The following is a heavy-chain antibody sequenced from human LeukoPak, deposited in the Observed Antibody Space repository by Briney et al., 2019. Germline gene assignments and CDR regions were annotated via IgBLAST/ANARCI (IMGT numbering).Heavy chain of an antibody. D-gene: IGHD1-26*01. V-gene: IGHV3-33*01. CDR3: ARASGSYDY. Sequence: PGGSLRLSCAASGFTFSYYGMHWVRQAPGKGLEWVAVIWSDGSNKYYADSAKGRFTISRDNSKNTTYLEMNSLRAEDTAMYYCARASGSYDYWGQGTLVTVSS. J-gene: IGHJ4*02. CDR2: IWSDGSNK. CDR1: GFTFSYYG.